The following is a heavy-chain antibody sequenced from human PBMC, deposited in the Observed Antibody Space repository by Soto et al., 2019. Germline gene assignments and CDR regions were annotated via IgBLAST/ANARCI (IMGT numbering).Heavy chain of an antibody. Sequence: ASVKVSCKASGGTFSSYAISWVRQAPGQGLEWMGGIIPIFGTANYAQKFQGRVTITADESTSTAYMELSSLRSEDTAVYYCARYYYDSSGYSNWFDPWGQGTLVTVSS. J-gene: IGHJ5*02. CDR1: GGTFSSYA. CDR2: IIPIFGTA. CDR3: ARYYYDSSGYSNWFDP. D-gene: IGHD3-22*01. V-gene: IGHV1-69*13.